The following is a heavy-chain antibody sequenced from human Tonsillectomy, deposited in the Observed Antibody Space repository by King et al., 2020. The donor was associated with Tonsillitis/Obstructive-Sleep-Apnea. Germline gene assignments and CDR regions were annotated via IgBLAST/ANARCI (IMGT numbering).Heavy chain of an antibody. Sequence: VQLVESGGGLVQSGGSLRLSCAASGFTISSYWMSWVRQAPGKGLEWVANIKQDGSEKHYVDSVKGRFTISRDNAKNSLYLQLNSLRAEDTAVYYCAREGGHGMGFDYWVQGTLVTDSS. D-gene: IGHD3-16*01. V-gene: IGHV3-7*01. CDR2: IKQDGSEK. J-gene: IGHJ4*02. CDR3: AREGGHGMGFDY. CDR1: GFTISSYW.